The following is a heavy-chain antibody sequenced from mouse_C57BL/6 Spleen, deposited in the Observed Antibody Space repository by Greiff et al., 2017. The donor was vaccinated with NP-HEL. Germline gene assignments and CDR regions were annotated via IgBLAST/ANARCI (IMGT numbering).Heavy chain of an antibody. Sequence: EVQGVESGGGLVQPGGSLKLSCAASGFTFSDYYMYWVRQTPEKRLEWVAYISNGVGSTYYPDTVKGRFTISRDNAKNTLYLQMSRLKSEDTAMYYCARHIEGNYFYYAMDYWGQGTSVTVSS. CDR3: ARHIEGNYFYYAMDY. J-gene: IGHJ4*01. CDR2: ISNGVGST. CDR1: GFTFSDYY. D-gene: IGHD2-1*01. V-gene: IGHV5-12*01.